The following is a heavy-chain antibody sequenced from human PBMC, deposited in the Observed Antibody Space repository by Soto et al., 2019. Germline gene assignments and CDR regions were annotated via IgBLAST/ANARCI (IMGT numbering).Heavy chain of an antibody. CDR2: IYYSGST. V-gene: IGHV4-59*01. CDR1: GGSISSYY. J-gene: IGHJ6*02. CDR3: ARDRIPYYYYGMDV. Sequence: QVQLQESGPGLVKPSETLSLTCTVSGGSISSYYWSWIRQPPGKGLEWIGYIYYSGSTNYNHSLKSRVTISVDTSKNQFSLKLSSVTAADTAVYYCARDRIPYYYYGMDVWGQGTTVTVSS.